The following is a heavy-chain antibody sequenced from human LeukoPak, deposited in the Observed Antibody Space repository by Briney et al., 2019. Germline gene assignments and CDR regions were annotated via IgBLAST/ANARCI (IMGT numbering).Heavy chain of an antibody. V-gene: IGHV3-23*01. Sequence: GGSLRLSCAASGFTFSSYAMSWVRQAPGKGLEWVSAISGSGGSTYYADSVKGRFTISRDNSKNTLYLQMNSLRAEDTAVYYCAKDSSLVRGVMGGSWGQGTLVTVSS. CDR2: ISGSGGST. CDR1: GFTFSSYA. J-gene: IGHJ4*02. D-gene: IGHD3-10*01. CDR3: AKDSSLVRGVMGGS.